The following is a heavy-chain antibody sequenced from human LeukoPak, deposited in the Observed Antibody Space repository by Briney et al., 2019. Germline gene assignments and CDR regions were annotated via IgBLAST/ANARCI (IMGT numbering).Heavy chain of an antibody. D-gene: IGHD3-10*01. J-gene: IGHJ4*02. CDR1: GFTFSSYS. V-gene: IGHV3-21*01. CDR3: ARDDGKGGSGSYHY. Sequence: GGSLRLSCAASGFTFSSYSMTWVRQAPGKGLEWVSSISSSGSYIYYADSVKGRFTISRDNAKNSLSLQMNSLRAEDTAVYYCARDDGKGGSGSYHYWGQGTLVTVSS. CDR2: ISSSGSYI.